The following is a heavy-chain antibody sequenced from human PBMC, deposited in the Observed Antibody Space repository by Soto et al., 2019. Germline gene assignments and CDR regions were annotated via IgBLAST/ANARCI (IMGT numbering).Heavy chain of an antibody. CDR3: SRDECCGGSCTFDS. D-gene: IGHD2-15*01. V-gene: IGHV3-33*01. J-gene: IGHJ4*02. CDR1: GFTFRSYG. CDR2: IWYDGTKK. Sequence: QVQLVESGGGVVQPGRSLRLSCAASGFTFRSYGMHWVRQAPGKGLEWVAVIWYDGTKKYYADSVKGRFTISRDNSKNPRNLHMNSLSADDTAVYYCSRDECCGGSCTFDSWGQGPLVTVSS.